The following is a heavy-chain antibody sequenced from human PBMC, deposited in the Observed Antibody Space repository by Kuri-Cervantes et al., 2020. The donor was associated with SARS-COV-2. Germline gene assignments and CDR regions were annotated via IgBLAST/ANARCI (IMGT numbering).Heavy chain of an antibody. CDR2: FKSKAAGGTT. D-gene: IGHD1-26*01. CDR1: GFSFSDAW. J-gene: IGHJ3*02. V-gene: IGHV3-15*01. Sequence: GESLKISCVGTGFSFSDAWMSWVRQTPGKRLEWVGRFKSKAAGGTTVYAAPVQGRFTISRDDSKNTLYLQMNSLKTEDTAVYYCTTYTDQWELLRGAFDIWGQGTMVTVSS. CDR3: TTYTDQWELLRGAFDI.